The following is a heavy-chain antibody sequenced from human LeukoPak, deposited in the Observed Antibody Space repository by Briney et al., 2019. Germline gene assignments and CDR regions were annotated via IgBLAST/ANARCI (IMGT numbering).Heavy chain of an antibody. CDR1: GGSISGYY. D-gene: IGHD3-10*01. V-gene: IGHV4-34*01. CDR2: IHHSGST. CDR3: ARSDYGSGNYYWSLDY. Sequence: PSETLSLTSAVYGGSISGYYWSWIRQPPGKGLEWIAEIHHSGSTNYNPSLRSRVTISIDTSKNQFSLKLSSVTAADTAVYYCARSDYGSGNYYWSLDYWGQGTLVTVSS. J-gene: IGHJ4*02.